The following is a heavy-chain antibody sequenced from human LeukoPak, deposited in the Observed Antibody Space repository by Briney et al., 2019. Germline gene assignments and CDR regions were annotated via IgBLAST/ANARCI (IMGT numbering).Heavy chain of an antibody. V-gene: IGHV3-30-3*01. CDR3: GRGGGYCSSTSCHKTSGDYGYY. D-gene: IGHD2-2*01. CDR1: GFTFSSYA. Sequence: GRSLRLSCAASGFTFSSYAMHWVRQAPGKGLECVAVISYDGSNKYYADSVKRRFTISRDNSKNTLYLQMNSLRAEDTGVYYCGRGGGYCSSTSCHKTSGDYGYYWGQGTLVTVSS. CDR2: ISYDGSNK. J-gene: IGHJ4*02.